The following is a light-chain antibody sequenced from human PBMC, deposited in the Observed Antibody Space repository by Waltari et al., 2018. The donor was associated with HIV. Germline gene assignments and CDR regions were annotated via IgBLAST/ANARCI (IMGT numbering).Light chain of an antibody. CDR1: SDIRSKS. CDR2: SSY. V-gene: IGLV1-44*01. CDR3: AAWIDGRGV. Sequence: QSMLTQPPSASAPPGQRVTFSCSGTSDIRSKSINWYQQLPGMAPKLLIVSSYLRPSGVSDRFSGSKSGTSASLAIRGLQSDDEATYFCAAWIDGRGVFGGGTQLTVL. J-gene: IGLJ3*02.